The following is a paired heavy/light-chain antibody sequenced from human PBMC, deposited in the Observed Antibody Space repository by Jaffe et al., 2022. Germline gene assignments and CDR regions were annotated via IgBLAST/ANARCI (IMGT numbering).Light chain of an antibody. Sequence: QSALTQPRSVSGSPGQSVTISCTGTSSDVGGYNYVSWYQQHPGKAPKLMIYDVSKRPSGVPDRFSGSKSGNTASLTISGLQAEDEADYYCCSYAGSYCWVFGGGTKLTVL. V-gene: IGLV2-11*01. CDR1: SSDVGGYNY. J-gene: IGLJ3*02. CDR2: DVS. CDR3: CSYAGSYCWV.
Heavy chain of an antibody. D-gene: IGHD3-9*01. V-gene: IGHV4-59*01. J-gene: IGHJ2*01. Sequence: QVQLQESGPGLVKPSETLSLTCTVSGGSISSYYWSWIRQPPGKGLEWIGYIYYSGSTNYNPSLKSRVTISVDTSKNQFSLKLSSVTAADTAVYYCARLRPYYDILTGYYTNWYFDLWGRGTLVTVSS. CDR2: IYYSGST. CDR1: GGSISSYY. CDR3: ARLRPYYDILTGYYTNWYFDL.